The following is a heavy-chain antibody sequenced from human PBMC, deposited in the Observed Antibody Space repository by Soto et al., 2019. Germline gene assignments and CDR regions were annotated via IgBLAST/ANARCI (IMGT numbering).Heavy chain of an antibody. CDR1: GFTFSSYS. V-gene: IGHV3-21*01. D-gene: IGHD7-27*01. Sequence: EVQVVESGGGLVKPGGSLRLSCAASGFTFSSYSMNWVRQAPGKGLEWVSSISASSSYIYYADSLKGRFTISRDNAKNSLDLQMNSLRVEDTAVYHCARAKETGLYDAFDVWGQGTMVTVSS. CDR3: ARAKETGLYDAFDV. CDR2: ISASSSYI. J-gene: IGHJ3*01.